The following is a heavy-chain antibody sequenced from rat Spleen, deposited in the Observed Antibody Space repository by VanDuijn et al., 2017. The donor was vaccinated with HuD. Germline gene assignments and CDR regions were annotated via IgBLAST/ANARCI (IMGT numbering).Heavy chain of an antibody. CDR3: ARRYDFDY. CDR2: ISSDGRRN. V-gene: IGHV5-46*01. CDR1: GFIFSMFP. J-gene: IGHJ2*01. D-gene: IGHD1-11*01. Sequence: EVQLVESGGGLVQPGGSMELSCEASGFIFSMFPMAWVRQAPTKGLEWVATISSDGRRNYYRDSVKGRFTISRDNAKSSLYLQMDSLRSEDTATYYCARRYDFDYWGQGVMVTVSS.